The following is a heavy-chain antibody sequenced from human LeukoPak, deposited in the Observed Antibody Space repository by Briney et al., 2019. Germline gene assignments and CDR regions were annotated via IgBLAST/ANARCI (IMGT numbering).Heavy chain of an antibody. CDR2: IDGSGDTI. CDR3: SRRFDC. V-gene: IGHV3-48*02. CDR1: GFTFSDYS. Sequence: GGSLRLSCAASGFTFSDYSMNWVRQAPGKGLEWVSYIDGSGDTIYYADSVKGRFTISRDNAKNSLDLQMNSMRDEDTAVYYCSRRFDCWGQGTLVTVSS. J-gene: IGHJ4*02.